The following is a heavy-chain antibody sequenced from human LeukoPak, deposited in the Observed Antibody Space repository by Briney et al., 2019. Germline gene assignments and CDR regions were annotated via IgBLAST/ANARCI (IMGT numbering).Heavy chain of an antibody. J-gene: IGHJ4*02. CDR1: EFAVSANY. Sequence: GGSLRLSCSASEFAVSANYMSWVRQAPGKGLEWVSSISSSSSYIYYADSVKGRFTISRDNAKNSLYLQMNSLRAEDTAVYYCARGNLKRDYWGQGTLVTVSS. V-gene: IGHV3-21*01. CDR2: ISSSSSYI. D-gene: IGHD1-14*01. CDR3: ARGNLKRDY.